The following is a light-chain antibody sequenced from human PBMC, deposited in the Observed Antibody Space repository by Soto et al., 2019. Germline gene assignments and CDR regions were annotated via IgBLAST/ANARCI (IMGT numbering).Light chain of an antibody. CDR2: GAS. Sequence: VLRKSAGTLSLSEGERATVSCRASQSVSSYLAWYQQKPGQAPRLLIYGASTRATGIPDRFSGSGSGTDFTLTIFLLEPDDFPVYYSQQYCRPGTFAQGAKL. CDR3: QQYCRPGT. J-gene: IGKJ2*02. CDR1: QSVSSY. V-gene: IGKV3-20*01.